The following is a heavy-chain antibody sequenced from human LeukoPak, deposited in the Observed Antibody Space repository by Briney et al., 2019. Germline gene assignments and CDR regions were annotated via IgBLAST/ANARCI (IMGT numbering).Heavy chain of an antibody. CDR2: ISSSSSTI. CDR3: ARVGVVIPQGDAFDI. D-gene: IGHD3-3*01. Sequence: PGASLTLSCASSGFTFSIYSMNWVRQAPGKALEWLSYISSSSSTINYADSEKGRSIISRDNAKTSQYQQMNRLSADATALYYCARVGVVIPQGDAFDIWGQGTMVTVSS. CDR1: GFTFSIYS. V-gene: IGHV3-48*01. J-gene: IGHJ3*02.